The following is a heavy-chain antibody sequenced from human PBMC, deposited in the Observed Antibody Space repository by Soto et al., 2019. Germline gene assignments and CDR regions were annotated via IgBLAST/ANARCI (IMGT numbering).Heavy chain of an antibody. Sequence: SETLSLTCAVSGDSISRGYYWNWIRQPPGKGLEWIGEINHSGSTNYNPSLKSRVTISVDTSKNQFSLKLSSVTAADTAVYYCARGLDYVVYWGQGTLVTVSS. CDR1: GDSISRGYY. CDR2: INHSGST. V-gene: IGHV4-34*01. J-gene: IGHJ4*02. CDR3: ARGLDYVVY.